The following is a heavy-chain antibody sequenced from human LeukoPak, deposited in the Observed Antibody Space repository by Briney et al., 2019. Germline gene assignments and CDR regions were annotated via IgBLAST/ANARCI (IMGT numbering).Heavy chain of an antibody. V-gene: IGHV1-2*02. D-gene: IGHD3-10*01. CDR1: GYTFTGYY. CDR2: INPNSGGT. Sequence: ASVKVSCKASGYTFTGYYMHWVRQAPGQGLEWMGWINPNSGGTNYAQKFQGRVTMTRDTSISTAYMELSRLRSDDTAVYYCARDLYGSGSLDYWGRGTLVTVSS. J-gene: IGHJ4*02. CDR3: ARDLYGSGSLDY.